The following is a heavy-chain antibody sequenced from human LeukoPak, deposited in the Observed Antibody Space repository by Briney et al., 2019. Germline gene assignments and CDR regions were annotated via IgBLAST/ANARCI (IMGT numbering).Heavy chain of an antibody. CDR2: INAGNGNT. J-gene: IGHJ6*02. Sequence: ASVKVSCKASGYTFLTYAIYRVRQAPGERLEWVGWINAGNGNTKHSQEFQGRVTITRETSATTAYMDLSSLRSEDTAVYYCARPTSFGIYGMDVWGQGTTVTVSS. D-gene: IGHD1-14*01. CDR1: GYTFLTYA. CDR3: ARPTSFGIYGMDV. V-gene: IGHV1-3*01.